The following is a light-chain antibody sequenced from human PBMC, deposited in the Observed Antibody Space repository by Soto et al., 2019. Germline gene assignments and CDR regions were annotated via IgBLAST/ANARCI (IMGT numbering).Light chain of an antibody. CDR3: NSYTSSNTLYV. CDR1: SXDVGDYNF. V-gene: IGLV2-14*01. CDR2: EVS. Sequence: QSVLTQPASVSGSPGQSITISCTGTSXDVGDYNFVSWYQQHPGKAPKLMIYEVSHRPSGVSNRFSGSKSGNTASLTISGLQADDEADYYCNSYTSSNTLYVFGTGTKVTVL. J-gene: IGLJ1*01.